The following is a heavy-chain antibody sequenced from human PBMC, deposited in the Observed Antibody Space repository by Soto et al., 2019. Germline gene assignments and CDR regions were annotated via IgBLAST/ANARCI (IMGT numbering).Heavy chain of an antibody. CDR2: ISYDGSNK. J-gene: IGHJ4*02. CDR1: GFTFSSYG. D-gene: IGHD5-12*01. Sequence: QPGGSLRLSCAASGFTFSSYGMHWVRQAPGKGLEWVAVISYDGSNKYYADSVKGRFTISRDNSKNTLYLQMNSLRAEDTAVYYCAKDRRYSGYDSDFDYCGQRTLGTVSS. CDR3: AKDRRYSGYDSDFDY. V-gene: IGHV3-30*18.